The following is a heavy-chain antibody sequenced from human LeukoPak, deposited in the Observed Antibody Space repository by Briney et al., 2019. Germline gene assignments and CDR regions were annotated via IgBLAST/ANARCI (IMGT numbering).Heavy chain of an antibody. D-gene: IGHD2/OR15-2a*01. CDR2: ISYDASDK. Sequence: GGSLRLSCAASGFTFRKYAMPWVRQAPGKGLKWVTVISYDASDKYYPDSVTSRGANSTCNSTNTLYCQMSSPSADDTAAYYCAKDIGGTSFSNWFDPCGQGTLVTVSS. J-gene: IGHJ5*01. V-gene: IGHV3-33*06. CDR3: AKDIGGTSFSNWFDP. CDR1: GFTFRKYA.